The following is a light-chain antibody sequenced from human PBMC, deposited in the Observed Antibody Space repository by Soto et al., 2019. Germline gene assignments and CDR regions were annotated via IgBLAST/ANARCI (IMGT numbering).Light chain of an antibody. V-gene: IGKV1-6*01. CDR2: GAS. J-gene: IGKJ1*01. CDR3: LQDNSYPWT. CDR1: QGISNG. Sequence: AIQMTQSPSSLSASVGDRVTITCRASQGISNGLGWYQQKPGKAPKLLIFGASILQSGVPSRFSGSGSGTDFTLTISSLLPEDSAIYYCLQDNSYPWTFGQGTKVEIK.